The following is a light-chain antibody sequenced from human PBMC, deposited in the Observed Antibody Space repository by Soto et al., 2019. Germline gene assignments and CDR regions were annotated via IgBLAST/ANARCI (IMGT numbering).Light chain of an antibody. V-gene: IGLV2-14*01. CDR2: DVS. Sequence: QSALTQPASVSGSPGQSITISCTGTSSDVGGYNYVSWYQQHPGKAPTLMIYDVSNRPSGVSNRVSRYKSGNTASLTISGLQAEDEADYYCSSYTSSSTRVLGGGTKLTVL. J-gene: IGLJ2*01. CDR3: SSYTSSSTRV. CDR1: SSDVGGYNY.